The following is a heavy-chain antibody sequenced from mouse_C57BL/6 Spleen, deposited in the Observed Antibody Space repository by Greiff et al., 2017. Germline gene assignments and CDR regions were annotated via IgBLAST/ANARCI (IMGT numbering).Heavy chain of an antibody. J-gene: IGHJ1*03. D-gene: IGHD2-5*01. CDR1: GYTFTDYY. V-gene: IGHV1-26*01. CDR2: INPNNGGT. Sequence: VQLQQSGPELVKPGASVKISCKASGYTFTDYYMNWVKQSHGKSLEWIGDINPNNGGTSYNQKFKGKATLTVDKSSSTAYMELRSLTSEDSAVYDCATYYSSYGYFDVWGTGTTVTVSS. CDR3: ATYYSSYGYFDV.